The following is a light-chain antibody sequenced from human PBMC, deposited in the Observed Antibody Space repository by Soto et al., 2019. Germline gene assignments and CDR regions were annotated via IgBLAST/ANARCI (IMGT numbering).Light chain of an antibody. V-gene: IGKV4-1*01. CDR3: QQYYNPPWT. J-gene: IGKJ1*01. CDR1: QRLLYRSNNTNY. CDR2: WAS. Sequence: DTVMSQSPASLAVSLGGRATINCKSSQRLLYRSNNTNYLSWYQHKAGQPPRLLIYWASTRDSGVPDRFSCSGSGTDFTLTINNLQAEDVAVYYCQQYYNPPWTFGQGTKVEI.